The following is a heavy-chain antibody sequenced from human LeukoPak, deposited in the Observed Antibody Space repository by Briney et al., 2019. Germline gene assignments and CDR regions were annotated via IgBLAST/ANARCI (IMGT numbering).Heavy chain of an antibody. D-gene: IGHD5-12*01. CDR2: INPSGGST. J-gene: IGHJ4*02. CDR3: ARRGVRVATIDY. CDR1: GYTFTSYY. V-gene: IGHV1-46*01. Sequence: GASVKVSCKASGYTFTSYYMHWVRQAPGQGLEWMGIINPSGGSTSYAQKFQGRVTMTRNTSISTAYMELSSLRSEDTAVYYCARRGVRVATIDYWGQGTLVTVSS.